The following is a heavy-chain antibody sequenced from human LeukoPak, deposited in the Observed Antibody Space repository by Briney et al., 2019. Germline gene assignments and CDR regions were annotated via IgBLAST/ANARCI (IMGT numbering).Heavy chain of an antibody. D-gene: IGHD3-3*01. J-gene: IGHJ4*02. CDR3: ARGYDFWSGYSFGY. CDR2: IHGSSGST. CDR1: GFTFSNYG. Sequence: PGGSLRLSCSASGFTFSNYGMSWVRQAPGKGLEWVSGIHGSSGSTYYADSVKGRSTISRDNSKNTLYLQMNSLRAEDTAVYYCARGYDFWSGYSFGYWGQGTLVTVSS. V-gene: IGHV3-23*01.